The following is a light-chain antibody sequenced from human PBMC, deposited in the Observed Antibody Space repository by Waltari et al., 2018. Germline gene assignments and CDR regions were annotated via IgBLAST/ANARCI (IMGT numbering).Light chain of an antibody. Sequence: QSALTQPHSASGSPGQSVTLSCTGTSSDVGGSDYVPWYQQHPGKAPKVMIYEVSKRPSGVPDRFSGSKSGNTASLTVSGLQAEDEADYYCSSYAGNYNVLFGGGTKLTVL. CDR2: EVS. CDR1: SSDVGGSDY. J-gene: IGLJ2*01. V-gene: IGLV2-8*01. CDR3: SSYAGNYNVL.